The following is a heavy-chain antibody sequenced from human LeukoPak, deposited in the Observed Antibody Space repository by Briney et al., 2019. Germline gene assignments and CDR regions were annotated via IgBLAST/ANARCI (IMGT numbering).Heavy chain of an antibody. J-gene: IGHJ4*02. D-gene: IGHD3-22*01. CDR3: ATGDSGYYGY. CDR1: GFTFSSCW. CDR2: IKSDGSST. V-gene: IGHV3-74*01. Sequence: GGSLRLSCAASGFTFSSCWMHWVRQAPGKGLVWVSRIKSDGSSTSYADSVKGRFTIPRDNAKNTLYLQMNSLRAEDTAVYYCATGDSGYYGYWGQGTLVTVSS.